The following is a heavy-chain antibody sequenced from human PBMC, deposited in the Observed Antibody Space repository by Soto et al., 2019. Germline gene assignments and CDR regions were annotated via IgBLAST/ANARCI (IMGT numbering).Heavy chain of an antibody. D-gene: IGHD6-13*01. CDR2: IIPILGIA. CDR3: ARDRGDSSSWYNWFDP. J-gene: IGHJ5*02. Sequence: SVKVSCKASGGTFSSYTISWVRQAPGQGLEWMGRIIPILGIANYAQKFQGRVTITADKSTSTAYMELSSLRSEDTAVYYCARDRGDSSSWYNWFDPWGQGTLVTVS. CDR1: GGTFSSYT. V-gene: IGHV1-69*04.